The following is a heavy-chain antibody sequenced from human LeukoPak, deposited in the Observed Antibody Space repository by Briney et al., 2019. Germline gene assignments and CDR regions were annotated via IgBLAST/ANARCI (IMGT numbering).Heavy chain of an antibody. CDR3: ARYGAPGIPLQYNHIDV. V-gene: IGHV4-59*11. CDR2: IYYSGST. J-gene: IGHJ6*03. Sequence: PSQTLSLTCTVSGGSITNHYWSWIPQPPGKGLRCIGYIYYSGSTNYNPSLKSRVTISADTSKNQFSLQLRSATAAHRAVYFCARYGAPGIPLQYNHIDVWGKGTTVTISS. D-gene: IGHD3-10*01. CDR1: GGSITNHY.